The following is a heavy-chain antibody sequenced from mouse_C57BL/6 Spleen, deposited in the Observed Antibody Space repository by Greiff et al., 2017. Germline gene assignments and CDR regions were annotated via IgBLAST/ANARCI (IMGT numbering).Heavy chain of an antibody. CDR2: IYPGGGYT. CDR1: GYTFTNYW. CDR3: ARSDYDYDWGFDY. D-gene: IGHD2-4*01. V-gene: IGHV1-63*01. Sequence: VQLQQSGAELVRPGTSVKMSCKASGYTFTNYWIGWAKQRPGHGLEWIGDIYPGGGYTNYNEKFKGKATLTADKSSSTAYMQFSSLTSEDSAIYYGARSDYDYDWGFDYWGQGTTLTVSS. J-gene: IGHJ2*01.